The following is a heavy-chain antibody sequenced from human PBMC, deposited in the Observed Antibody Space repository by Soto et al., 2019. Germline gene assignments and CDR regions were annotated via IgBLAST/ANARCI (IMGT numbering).Heavy chain of an antibody. Sequence: EVQLVESGGGLVQPGGSLRLSCAASAFTFSNYWMHWVCQAPGKGLVWVARVNPDGSRTNYADSVKGRFTISRDNARTTLYLQMNSLRAEDTAVYYCARVKLGSYDWFDPWGQGTLVTVSS. CDR2: VNPDGSRT. CDR1: AFTFSNYW. CDR3: ARVKLGSYDWFDP. D-gene: IGHD3-16*01. V-gene: IGHV3-74*01. J-gene: IGHJ5*02.